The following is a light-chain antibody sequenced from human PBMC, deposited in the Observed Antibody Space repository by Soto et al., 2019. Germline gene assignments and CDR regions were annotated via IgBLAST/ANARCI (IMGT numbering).Light chain of an antibody. V-gene: IGKV3-20*01. Sequence: EIVLTQSPGTLSLSPGQRATLSCRASESISRDYLAWYQQRLGQAPRLLIYGASSGATGIPDRFSGSGSGTDFTLTISRLEPEDFASYYCQQYNSFSKTFGRGTKVEIK. J-gene: IGKJ4*02. CDR1: ESISRDY. CDR2: GAS. CDR3: QQYNSFSKT.